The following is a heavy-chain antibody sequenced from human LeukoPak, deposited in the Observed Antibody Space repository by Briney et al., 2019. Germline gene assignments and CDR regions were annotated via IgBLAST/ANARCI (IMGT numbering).Heavy chain of an antibody. CDR2: IRYDGSNK. J-gene: IGHJ4*02. D-gene: IGHD3-10*01. CDR3: AKDGYYHGSGSYLY. CDR1: GFTFSSYG. Sequence: GGSLRLSCAASGFTFSSYGMHWVRQAPGKGLEWVAFIRYDGSNKYYADSVKGRFTISRDNSKNTLYLQMNSLRAEDTAVYYCAKDGYYHGSGSYLYWGQGTLVTVSS. V-gene: IGHV3-30*02.